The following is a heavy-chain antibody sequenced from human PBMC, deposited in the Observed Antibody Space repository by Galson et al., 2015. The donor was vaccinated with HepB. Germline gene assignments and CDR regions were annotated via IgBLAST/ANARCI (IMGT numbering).Heavy chain of an antibody. D-gene: IGHD1-7*01. CDR1: GDSVSSNIAA. CDR2: TYYRSKWFY. Sequence: CAISGDSVSSNIAAWNWIRQSPSRGLEWLGRTYYRSKWFYDYALSVKSRISINPDTSKNQFSLQLNSMTPEDTAVYFCARDLAIETVNYLDAWGQGTLVTVSS. J-gene: IGHJ5*02. CDR3: ARDLAIETVNYLDA. V-gene: IGHV6-1*01.